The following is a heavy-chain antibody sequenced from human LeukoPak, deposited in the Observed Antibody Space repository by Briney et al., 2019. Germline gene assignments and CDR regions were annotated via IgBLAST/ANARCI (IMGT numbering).Heavy chain of an antibody. J-gene: IGHJ4*02. CDR1: GFTFSTYA. D-gene: IGHD3-16*01. V-gene: IGHV3-23*01. Sequence: HAGGSLRLSCAASGFTFSTYAMSWVRQAPGKGLEWVSSITSSGANTYHAVSVKGRFTMSRDNAKNSLYLQLNSLRAEDTAVYYCARLGEKADFDYWGQGTLVTVSS. CDR3: ARLGEKADFDY. CDR2: ITSSGANT.